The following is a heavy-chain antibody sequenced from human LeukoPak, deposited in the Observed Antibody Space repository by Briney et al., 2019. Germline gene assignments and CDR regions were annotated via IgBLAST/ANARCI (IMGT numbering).Heavy chain of an antibody. CDR1: GGSDSSGGYY. V-gene: IGHV4-61*08. CDR2: VYYSGNT. CDR3: ARDYYDSSGYYDY. D-gene: IGHD3-22*01. Sequence: PSETLSLTCTVSGGSDSSGGYYGSWIRQPPGKGLEWIGYVYYSGNTNYNPSLKSRVTISVDTSKNQFSLKLSSVTAADTAVYYCARDYYDSSGYYDYWGQGALVTVSS. J-gene: IGHJ4*02.